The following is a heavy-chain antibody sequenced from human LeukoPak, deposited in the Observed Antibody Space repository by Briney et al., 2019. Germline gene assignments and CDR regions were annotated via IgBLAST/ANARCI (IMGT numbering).Heavy chain of an antibody. CDR2: IIPIFGIA. CDR1: GGTFSSYA. V-gene: IGHV1-69*04. CDR3: ASAGGYDIQPNNWFDP. J-gene: IGHJ5*02. Sequence: SVKVSCKASGGTFSSYAISWVRQAPGQGLEWMGRIIPIFGIANYTQKFQGRVTITADKSTSTAYMELSSLRSEDTAVYYCASAGGYDIQPNNWFDPWGQGTLVTVSS. D-gene: IGHD5-12*01.